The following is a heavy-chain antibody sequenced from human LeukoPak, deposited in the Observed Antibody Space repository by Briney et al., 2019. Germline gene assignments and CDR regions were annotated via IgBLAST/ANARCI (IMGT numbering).Heavy chain of an antibody. V-gene: IGHV3-48*02. Sequence: GGSLRLSCAASGFIFSNAWMTWVRQAPGKGLEWVSYISSRSSTIYYTDSVKGRFTVSRDNAKNSLNLQMNSLRDEDTAVYYCARGEDYWGQGTLVTVSS. CDR3: ARGEDY. CDR1: GFIFSNAW. J-gene: IGHJ4*02. CDR2: ISSRSSTI.